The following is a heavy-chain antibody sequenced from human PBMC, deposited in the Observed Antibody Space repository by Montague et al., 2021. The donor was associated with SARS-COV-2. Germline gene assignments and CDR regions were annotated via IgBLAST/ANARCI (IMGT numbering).Heavy chain of an antibody. CDR3: ASQSGSYYNYFDL. D-gene: IGHD1-26*01. V-gene: IGHV4-31*03. CDR2: IYYSGSS. CDR1: GGSISSANYY. Sequence: TLSLTCSISGGSISSANYYWSWIRQHPGKGLELIGYIYYSGSSFYNPSLKSRLTISVDTSKNRLSLRLSSVTAADTAIYFCASQSGSYYNYFDLWGQGTLGTVSS. J-gene: IGHJ4*02.